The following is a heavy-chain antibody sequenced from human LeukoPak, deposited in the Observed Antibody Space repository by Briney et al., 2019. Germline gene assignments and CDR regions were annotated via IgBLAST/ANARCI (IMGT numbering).Heavy chain of an antibody. Sequence: GESLKISCKGSGYSFTSHWIGWVRQMPGKGLEWMGIISFGDSDSRYSPSFQGQVTISVDKSINTAYLQWSSLKASDTAMYYCATARPHRGFDIWGQGTMVTVSS. V-gene: IGHV5-51*01. CDR1: GYSFTSHW. J-gene: IGHJ3*02. CDR3: ATARPHRGFDI. CDR2: ISFGDSDS.